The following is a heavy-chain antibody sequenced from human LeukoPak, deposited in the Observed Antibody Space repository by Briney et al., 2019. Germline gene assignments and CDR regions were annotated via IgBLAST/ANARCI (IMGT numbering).Heavy chain of an antibody. CDR2: INHSGST. J-gene: IGHJ4*02. V-gene: IGHV4-34*01. CDR3: ARRAGLIYYYYDSSGYYSY. D-gene: IGHD3-22*01. Sequence: PSETLSLTCAVYGGSFSGYYWSWIRQPPGKGLEWSGEINHSGSTNYNPSLKSRVTISVDTSKNQFSLKLSSVTAADTAVYYCARRAGLIYYYYDSSGYYSYWGQGTLVTVSS. CDR1: GGSFSGYY.